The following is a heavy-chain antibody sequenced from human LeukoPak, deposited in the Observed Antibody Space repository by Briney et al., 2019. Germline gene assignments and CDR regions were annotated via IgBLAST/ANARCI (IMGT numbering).Heavy chain of an antibody. J-gene: IGHJ3*02. D-gene: IGHD2-15*01. CDR1: GGTFSSYA. CDR2: IIPIFGTA. CDR3: ARDGIVGAFDI. V-gene: IGHV1-69*13. Sequence: SVKVSCRASGGTFSSYAISWVRQAPGQGLEWMGGIIPIFGTANYAQKFQGRVTITADESTSTAYMELSSLRSEDTAVYYCARDGIVGAFDIWGKGQWSPSLQ.